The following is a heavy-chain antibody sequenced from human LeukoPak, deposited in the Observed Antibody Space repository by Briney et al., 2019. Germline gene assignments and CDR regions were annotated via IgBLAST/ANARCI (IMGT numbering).Heavy chain of an antibody. D-gene: IGHD3-22*01. CDR2: XXSKAYGGTT. CDR3: TRDLLASSGLYYFDY. J-gene: IGHJ4*02. V-gene: IGHV3-49*04. CDR1: GFTFGDYA. Sequence: LSCTAXGFTFGDYAMSWVRQAPGKGLGWVGXXXSKAYGGTTEYAASVKGRFTISRDDSKSIAYLQMNSLKTEDTAVYYCTRDLLASSGLYYFDYWGQGTLVTVSS.